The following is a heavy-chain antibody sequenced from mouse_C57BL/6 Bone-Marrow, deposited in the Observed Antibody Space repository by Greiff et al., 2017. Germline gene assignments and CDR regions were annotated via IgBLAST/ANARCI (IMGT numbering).Heavy chain of an antibody. Sequence: EVQGVESGGDLVKPGGSLKLSCAASGFTFSSYGMSWVRQTPDKRLEWVATISSGGSYTYYPDSVKGRFTISRDNAKNTLYLQMSSLKSEDTAMYYCARHPYRGYFDYWGQGTTRTVSS. CDR1: GFTFSSYG. V-gene: IGHV5-6*01. CDR2: ISSGGSYT. J-gene: IGHJ2*01. CDR3: ARHPYRGYFDY. D-gene: IGHD2-10*01.